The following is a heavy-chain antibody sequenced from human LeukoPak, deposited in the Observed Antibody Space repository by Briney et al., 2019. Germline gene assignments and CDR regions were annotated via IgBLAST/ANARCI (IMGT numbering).Heavy chain of an antibody. CDR2: IYSGGST. J-gene: IGHJ4*02. Sequence: GGFLRLSCAASGFTVSSNYMSWVRQAPGKGLEWVSVIYSGGSTYYADSVKGRFTISRDNSKNTLYLQMNSLRAEDTAVYYCARFGGYDPGYFDYWGQGTLVTVSS. D-gene: IGHD5-12*01. CDR1: GFTVSSNY. V-gene: IGHV3-66*01. CDR3: ARFGGYDPGYFDY.